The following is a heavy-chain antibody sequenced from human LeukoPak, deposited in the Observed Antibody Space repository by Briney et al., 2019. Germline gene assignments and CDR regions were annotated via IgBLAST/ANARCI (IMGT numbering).Heavy chain of an antibody. CDR2: INPNSGGT. Sequence: GASVKVSCKASGYTFTGYYMHWVRQAPGQGLEWMGRINPNSGGTNYAQKFQGRVTMTRDTSISTAYMELSRLRSDDTAVYYCARGSPPGGDAFDIWGQGTMVTVSS. D-gene: IGHD3-16*01. CDR1: GYTFTGYY. CDR3: ARGSPPGGDAFDI. V-gene: IGHV1-2*06. J-gene: IGHJ3*02.